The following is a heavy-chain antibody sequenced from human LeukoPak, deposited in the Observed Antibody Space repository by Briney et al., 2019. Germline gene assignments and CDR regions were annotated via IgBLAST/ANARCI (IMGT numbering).Heavy chain of an antibody. J-gene: IGHJ4*02. D-gene: IGHD6-13*01. Sequence: GGSLRLSCAASGFTFSSYAMSWVRQAPGKGLEWVSAISGSGGSTYYADPVKGRFTISRDNSKNTLYLQMNSLRAEDTAVYYCAKDRGYSSSRFDYWGQGTLVTVSS. CDR3: AKDRGYSSSRFDY. CDR2: ISGSGGST. CDR1: GFTFSSYA. V-gene: IGHV3-23*01.